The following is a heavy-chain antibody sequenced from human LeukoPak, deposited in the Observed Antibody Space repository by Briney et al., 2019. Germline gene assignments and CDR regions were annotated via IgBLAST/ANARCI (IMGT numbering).Heavy chain of an antibody. J-gene: IGHJ4*02. CDR2: IYYSGST. D-gene: IGHD3-22*01. CDR1: GGSISSYY. Sequence: SETLSLTCTVSGGSISSYYWGWIRQPPGKGLEWIGSIYYSGSTYYNPSLKSRVTISVDTSKNQFSLKLSSVTAADTAVYYCARRYDSSGYYVWGQGTLVTVSS. CDR3: ARRYDSSGYYV. V-gene: IGHV4-39*01.